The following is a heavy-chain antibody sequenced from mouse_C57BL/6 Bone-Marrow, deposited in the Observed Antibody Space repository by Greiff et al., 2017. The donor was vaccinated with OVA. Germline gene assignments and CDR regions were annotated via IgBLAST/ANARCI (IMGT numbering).Heavy chain of an antibody. CDR1: GFSLTSYG. V-gene: IGHV2-5*01. CDR3: AKTQGDYYAMDY. CDR2: IWRGGST. Sequence: VQRVESGPGLVQPSQSLSITCTVSGFSLTSYGVHWVRQSPGKGLEWLGVIWRGGSTDYNAAFMSRLSITKDNSKSQVFFKMNSLQADDTAIYYCAKTQGDYYAMDYWGQGTSVTVSS. J-gene: IGHJ4*01.